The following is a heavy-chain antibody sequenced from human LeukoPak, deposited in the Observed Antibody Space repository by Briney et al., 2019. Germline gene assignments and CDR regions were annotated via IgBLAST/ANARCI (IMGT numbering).Heavy chain of an antibody. CDR3: ARVVGSGSGYYFDY. D-gene: IGHD3-10*01. Sequence: GGSLRLSSGASGFTFSSYSMNWVRQAPGKGLEWVSSIGSSTSYIYYADSLKGRFTISRDNAKNSVYLQMNSLRAEDTAVYYCARVVGSGSGYYFDYWGQGTLITVSS. J-gene: IGHJ4*02. CDR2: IGSSTSYI. CDR1: GFTFSSYS. V-gene: IGHV3-21*01.